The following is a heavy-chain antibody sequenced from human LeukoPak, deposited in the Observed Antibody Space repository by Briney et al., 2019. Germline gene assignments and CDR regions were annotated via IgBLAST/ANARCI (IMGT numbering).Heavy chain of an antibody. Sequence: GESLKISCKGSADSFTSYWIGWVRQMPGKGLEWMGIIYPGDSDTRYSPSFQGQVTISADKSISTAYLQWSSLKASDTAMYYCARPPAYGSGSYYVDYWGQGTLVTVSS. CDR2: IYPGDSDT. J-gene: IGHJ4*02. CDR1: ADSFTSYW. V-gene: IGHV5-51*01. CDR3: ARPPAYGSGSYYVDY. D-gene: IGHD3-10*01.